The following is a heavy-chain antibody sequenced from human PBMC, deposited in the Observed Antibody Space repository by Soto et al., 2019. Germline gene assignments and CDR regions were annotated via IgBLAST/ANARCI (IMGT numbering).Heavy chain of an antibody. Sequence: GASVKVSCKASGYTFTGYYMHWVRQAPGQGLEWMGWINPNSGGTNYAQKFQGWVTMTRDTSISTAYMELSRLRSDDTAVYYCARGNCDFWSGYLDYYFDYWGQGTLVTVSS. V-gene: IGHV1-2*04. CDR1: GYTFTGYY. J-gene: IGHJ4*02. D-gene: IGHD3-3*01. CDR2: INPNSGGT. CDR3: ARGNCDFWSGYLDYYFDY.